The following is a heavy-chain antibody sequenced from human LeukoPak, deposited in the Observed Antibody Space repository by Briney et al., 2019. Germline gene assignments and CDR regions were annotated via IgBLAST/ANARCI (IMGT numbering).Heavy chain of an antibody. CDR2: ISSTSTYM. CDR1: GFDLSPYT. Sequence: PGGSLRLSCSASGFDLSPYTMNWVRQAPGKGLEWVASISSTSTYMYYGDSLKGRFTISRDNAKNTLYLQLDSLRAEDTATYYYARRVTTFLSWGQGTLVIVSS. D-gene: IGHD4-17*01. J-gene: IGHJ4*02. CDR3: ARRVTTFLS. V-gene: IGHV3-21*01.